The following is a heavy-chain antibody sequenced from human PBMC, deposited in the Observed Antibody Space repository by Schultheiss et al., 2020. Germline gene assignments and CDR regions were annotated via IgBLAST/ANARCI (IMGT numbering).Heavy chain of an antibody. Sequence: GGSLRLSCAASGFTFSSYAMSWVRQAPGKGLEWVSGISWNSGSIGYADSVKGRFTISRDNAKNSLYLQMNSLRAEDTALYYCAKDKRGDYGDLPCDYWGQGTLVTVSS. J-gene: IGHJ4*02. CDR2: ISWNSGSI. V-gene: IGHV3-9*01. CDR3: AKDKRGDYGDLPCDY. D-gene: IGHD4-17*01. CDR1: GFTFSSYA.